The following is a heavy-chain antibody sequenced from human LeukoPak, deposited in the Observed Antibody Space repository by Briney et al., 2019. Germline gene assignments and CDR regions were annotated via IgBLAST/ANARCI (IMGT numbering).Heavy chain of an antibody. CDR2: SNPSGGST. V-gene: IGHV1-46*01. J-gene: IGHJ4*02. D-gene: IGHD2-15*01. CDR1: GYTFTSYY. Sequence: ASVKVCCKASGYTFTSYYMHWVRQAPGHGLEWMGISNPSGGSTSYAQKFQGRVTMTRDTSTSTVYMELSSLRSEDTAVYYCARYCSGGSCYSGFFHYWGQGTLVTVSS. CDR3: ARYCSGGSCYSGFFHY.